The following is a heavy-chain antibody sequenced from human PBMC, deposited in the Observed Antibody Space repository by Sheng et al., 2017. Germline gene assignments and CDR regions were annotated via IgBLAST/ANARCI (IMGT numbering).Heavy chain of an antibody. CDR3: ARDPYSSGSPHYYYYYYMDV. CDR1: GFTVSSNY. CDR2: IYSGGST. V-gene: IGHV3-66*02. D-gene: IGHD3-22*01. Sequence: EVQLVESGGGLVQPGGSLRLSCAASGFTVSSNYMSWVRQAPGKGLEWVSVIYSGGSTYYADSVKGRFTISRDNSKNTLYLQMNSLRAEDTAVYYCARDPYSSGSPHYYYYYYMDVWGKGTTVTVSS. J-gene: IGHJ6*03.